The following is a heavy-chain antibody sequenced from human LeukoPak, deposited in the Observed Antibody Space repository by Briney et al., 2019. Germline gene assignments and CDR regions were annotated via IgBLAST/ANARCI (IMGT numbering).Heavy chain of an antibody. CDR2: IAANGGGT. CDR1: GFTFYNYE. J-gene: IGHJ2*01. D-gene: IGHD3-16*02. V-gene: IGHV3-23*01. Sequence: GGSLRLSCAASGFTFYNYEMHWVRKAPGKGLEWVSGIAANGGGTHYADSVKGRFTISRDNSDNTVFLQMNYLRAEDTAIYYCATRGIVSNWYFDFWGRGTLVTVSS. CDR3: ATRGIVSNWYFDF.